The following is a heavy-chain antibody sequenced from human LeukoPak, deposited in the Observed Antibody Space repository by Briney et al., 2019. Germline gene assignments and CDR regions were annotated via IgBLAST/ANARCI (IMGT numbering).Heavy chain of an antibody. Sequence: GGSLRLSCAASGFSFSTYAMSWVRQAPGKGLEWVSSFTGSNGSPYYADSVKGRFTIIRDNSKNTLSLQMNSLRAEDTAVYYCAKSADFWSGPMDVWGKGATVTVST. CDR3: AKSADFWSGPMDV. CDR2: FTGSNGSP. J-gene: IGHJ6*04. V-gene: IGHV3-23*01. D-gene: IGHD3-3*01. CDR1: GFSFSTYA.